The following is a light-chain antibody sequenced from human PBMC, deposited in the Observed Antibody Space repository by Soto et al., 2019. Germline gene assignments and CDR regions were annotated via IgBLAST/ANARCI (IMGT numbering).Light chain of an antibody. Sequence: QSALTQPASVSGSPGQSITISCTGTSNDVGGYNYVSWYQQHPGKAPKLMIYDVSNRPSGVSNRFSGSKSGNTASLTISGLQAEDEADYYCSSYTSSSTVFXTGTKVTVL. CDR1: SNDVGGYNY. CDR3: SSYTSSSTV. V-gene: IGLV2-14*01. J-gene: IGLJ1*01. CDR2: DVS.